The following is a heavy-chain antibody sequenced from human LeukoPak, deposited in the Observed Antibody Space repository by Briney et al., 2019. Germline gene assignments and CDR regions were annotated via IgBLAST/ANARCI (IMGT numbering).Heavy chain of an antibody. D-gene: IGHD3-10*01. CDR3: ARAPYGSGSHFDY. CDR1: GFTFSSYA. V-gene: IGHV3-23*01. J-gene: IGHJ4*02. Sequence: GGSLRLSCAASGFTFSSYAMSWVRQAPGKGLEWVSAISGSGGSTYYADSVKGRFTISRDNAKNSLYLQMNSLRAEDTALYHCARAPYGSGSHFDYWGQGTLVTVSS. CDR2: ISGSGGST.